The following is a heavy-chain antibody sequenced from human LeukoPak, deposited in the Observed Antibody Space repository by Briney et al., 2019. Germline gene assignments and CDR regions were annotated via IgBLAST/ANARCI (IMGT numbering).Heavy chain of an antibody. CDR2: ISAYNGNT. D-gene: IGHD5-18*01. Sequence: ASVKVSCKASGGTFGSHAISWVRQAPGQGLEWMGWISAYNGNTNYAQKLQGRVTMTTDTSTSTAYMELRSLRSDDTAVYYCARDERDTAMGNDYWGQGTLVTVSS. CDR1: GGTFGSHA. J-gene: IGHJ4*02. V-gene: IGHV1-18*01. CDR3: ARDERDTAMGNDY.